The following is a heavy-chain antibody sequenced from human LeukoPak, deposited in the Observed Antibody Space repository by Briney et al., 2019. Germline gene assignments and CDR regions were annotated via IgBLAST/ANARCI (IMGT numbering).Heavy chain of an antibody. Sequence: PSKTLSLTCTVSGGSISSSSYYWGWIRQPPGKGLEWIGSIYYSGSTYYNPSLKSRVTISVDTSKNQFSLKLSSVTAADTAVYYCARDCSSTSCYRKSGMRFDYWGQGTLVTVSS. J-gene: IGHJ4*02. CDR1: GGSISSSSYY. D-gene: IGHD2-2*01. CDR3: ARDCSSTSCYRKSGMRFDY. V-gene: IGHV4-39*07. CDR2: IYYSGST.